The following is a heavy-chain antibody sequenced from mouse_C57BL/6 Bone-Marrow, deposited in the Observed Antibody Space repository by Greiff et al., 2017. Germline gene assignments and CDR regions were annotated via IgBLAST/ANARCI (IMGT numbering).Heavy chain of an antibody. D-gene: IGHD1-1*01. CDR1: GFTFSSYG. CDR3: ASDSSPVYFDY. V-gene: IGHV5-6*01. CDR2: ISSGGSYT. J-gene: IGHJ2*01. Sequence: EVQVVESGGDLVKPGGSLKLSCAASGFTFSSYGMSWVRQTPDKRLEWVATISSGGSYTYYPDSVKGRFTFSRDNAKNTLYLQMSSLKSEDAAMYYCASDSSPVYFDYWGQGTTLTVSS.